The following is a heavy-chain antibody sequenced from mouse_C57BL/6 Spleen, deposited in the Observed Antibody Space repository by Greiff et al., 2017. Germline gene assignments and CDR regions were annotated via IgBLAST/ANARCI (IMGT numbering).Heavy chain of an antibody. Sequence: QVQLQQSGAELVRPGTSVKMSCKASGYTFTNYWIGWAKQRPGHGLEWIGDIYPGGGYTNYNEKFKGKATLTAGKSSSTAYMQFSSLTSEDSAIYYCARKGTTVVSSYYFDYWGQGTTLTVSS. J-gene: IGHJ2*01. CDR1: GYTFTNYW. D-gene: IGHD1-1*01. V-gene: IGHV1-63*01. CDR3: ARKGTTVVSSYYFDY. CDR2: IYPGGGYT.